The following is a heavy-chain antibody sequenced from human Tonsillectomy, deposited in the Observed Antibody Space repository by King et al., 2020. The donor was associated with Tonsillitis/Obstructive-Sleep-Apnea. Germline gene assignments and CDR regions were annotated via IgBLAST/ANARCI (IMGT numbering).Heavy chain of an antibody. CDR2: ISSRGSTI. CDR3: AMGTSLDAFDI. D-gene: IGHD1-1*01. CDR1: GSTFSSYE. Sequence: VQLVESGGGLVQPGGSLRLSCAASGSTFSSYEMNWVRQAPGKGLEWVSYISSRGSTIYYADSVKGRFTISRDNAKSSLYLQMNSLRAEDTAVYYCAMGTSLDAFDIWGQGTMVTVSS. J-gene: IGHJ3*02. V-gene: IGHV3-48*03.